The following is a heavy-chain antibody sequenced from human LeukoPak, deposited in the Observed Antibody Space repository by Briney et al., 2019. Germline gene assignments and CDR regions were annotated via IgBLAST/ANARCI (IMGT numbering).Heavy chain of an antibody. Sequence: SETLSLTCTVSGGSISSSSYYWGWIRQPPGKGLEWIGSIYYSGSTYYNPSLKSRVTISVDTSKNQFSLKLSSVTAADTAVYYCARDNLDSSSWDWFDPWGQGTLVTVSS. J-gene: IGHJ5*02. CDR2: IYYSGST. D-gene: IGHD6-13*01. CDR1: GGSISSSSYY. V-gene: IGHV4-39*07. CDR3: ARDNLDSSSWDWFDP.